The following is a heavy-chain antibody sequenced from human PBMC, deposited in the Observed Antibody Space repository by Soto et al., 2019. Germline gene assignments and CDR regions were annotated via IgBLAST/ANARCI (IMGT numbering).Heavy chain of an antibody. D-gene: IGHD5-12*01. J-gene: IGHJ4*02. CDR2: IYPGDSDT. CDR3: ARGGDRSGYDCIVFAY. Sequence: EVQLVQSGAEVKKPGESLKIPCKGSGYSFTTHWIGWVRQMPGKGLEWMGIIYPGDSDTKYSPSFQGQVTISADKSSSTAYLQGSSLKPSDTAIYYCARGGDRSGYDCIVFAYWRQGTLVTVSS. CDR1: GYSFTTHW. V-gene: IGHV5-51*01.